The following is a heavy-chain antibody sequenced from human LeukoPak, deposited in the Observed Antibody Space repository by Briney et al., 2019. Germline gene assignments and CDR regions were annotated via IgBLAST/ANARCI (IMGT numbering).Heavy chain of an antibody. CDR3: ARANPNWNPPDY. V-gene: IGHV4-59*08. J-gene: IGHJ4*02. Sequence: SETLSLTCTVSSVSMTSYFWSWIRQPPGKGLEWIGYVYHSGSTSYNPSLKSRVSISEDTSKNQFSLKLSSVTAADTAVYFCARANPNWNPPDYWGQGTLVTVAS. CDR1: SVSMTSYF. D-gene: IGHD1-1*01. CDR2: VYHSGST.